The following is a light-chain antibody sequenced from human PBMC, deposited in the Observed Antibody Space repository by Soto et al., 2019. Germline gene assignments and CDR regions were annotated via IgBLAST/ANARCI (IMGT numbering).Light chain of an antibody. V-gene: IGKV1-5*03. J-gene: IGKJ4*01. CDR2: KAS. CDR1: QSISPW. CDR3: QQYERYPMT. Sequence: DIQMTQFPSTLSASVGDRVTITCRASQSISPWLAWYQQKPGKAPKILISKASTLQSGVPPGFSGSGSGTEFTLTISSLQPDDFATYYCQQYERYPMTFGGGTKVDIK.